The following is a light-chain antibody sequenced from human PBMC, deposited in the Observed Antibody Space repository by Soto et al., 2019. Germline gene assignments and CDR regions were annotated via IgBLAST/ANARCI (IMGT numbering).Light chain of an antibody. CDR1: QSIGTY. CDR3: QQYYSYPIT. J-gene: IGKJ5*01. V-gene: IGKV3-11*01. Sequence: EIVLTQSPATLSLSPGESATLSCRASQSIGTYLAWYQQKPGQAPSLLIYDASNRATGIPARFSGSGSGTEFTLTISSLQSEDFATYYCQQYYSYPITFGQGTRLEIK. CDR2: DAS.